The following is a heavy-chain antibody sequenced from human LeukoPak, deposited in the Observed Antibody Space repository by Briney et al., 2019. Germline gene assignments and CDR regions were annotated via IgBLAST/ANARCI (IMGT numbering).Heavy chain of an antibody. J-gene: IGHJ4*02. CDR3: ARDLRYSSSWYPDY. D-gene: IGHD6-13*01. Sequence: PGGSLRLSCAASGFTFSSYGMHWVRQAPGKGLEWVAVMWYDGSNKYYADSVKGRFTISRDNSKNTLYLQMNSLRAEDTAVYYCARDLRYSSSWYPDYWGQGTLVTVSS. CDR2: MWYDGSNK. CDR1: GFTFSSYG. V-gene: IGHV3-33*01.